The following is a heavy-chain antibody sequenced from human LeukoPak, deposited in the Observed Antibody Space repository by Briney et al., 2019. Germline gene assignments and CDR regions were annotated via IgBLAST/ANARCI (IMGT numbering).Heavy chain of an antibody. CDR3: ARGYCSGGSCSKFGY. D-gene: IGHD2-15*01. Sequence: GGSLRLSCAASGFTFSDYYMSWIRQAPGKGLEWVSFIHTSGSTFYADSVKGRFTISRDNSKNTLYLQMNSLRAEDTAVYYCARGYCSGGSCSKFGYWGQGTLVTVSS. CDR2: IHTSGST. CDR1: GFTFSDYY. J-gene: IGHJ4*02. V-gene: IGHV3-53*01.